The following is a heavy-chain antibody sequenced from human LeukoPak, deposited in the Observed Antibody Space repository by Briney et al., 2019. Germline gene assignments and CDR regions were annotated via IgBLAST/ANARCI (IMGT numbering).Heavy chain of an antibody. CDR1: GFTFSGSA. V-gene: IGHV3-73*01. J-gene: IGHJ4*02. Sequence: GGSLRLSCAASGFTFSGSAMHWVRQASGKGLEWVGRIRSKANSYATAYAASVKGRFTISRDDSKNTAYLQMNSLKTEDTAVYYCTINPTGATLMDYWSQGTLVTVSS. D-gene: IGHD1-26*01. CDR2: IRSKANSYAT. CDR3: TINPTGATLMDY.